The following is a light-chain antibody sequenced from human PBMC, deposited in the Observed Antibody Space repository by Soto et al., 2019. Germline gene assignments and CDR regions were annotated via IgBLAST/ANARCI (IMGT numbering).Light chain of an antibody. Sequence: DTPMTQSPPTLSASVGDRVTITCRASQSISSWLAWYQQKPGKAPNLLIYKASSLESGVPSKFSGSGSGTEFTLTISNLQPDDLATYYCLQYNTLYTFGQGTKLEIK. CDR1: QSISSW. CDR3: LQYNTLYT. J-gene: IGKJ2*01. V-gene: IGKV1-5*03. CDR2: KAS.